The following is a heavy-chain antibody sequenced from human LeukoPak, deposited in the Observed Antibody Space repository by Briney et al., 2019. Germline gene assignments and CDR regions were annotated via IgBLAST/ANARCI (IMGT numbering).Heavy chain of an antibody. CDR2: ISWNGAIK. D-gene: IGHD4-17*01. Sequence: GGSLRLSCAASGFTFDDYAMHWVRQAPGEGLEWVSGISWNGAIKGYADSVKGRFTISRDNAKNSLYLQMNSLRAEDTAVYYCASPSYGDYVGEYFQHWGQGTLVTVSS. CDR1: GFTFDDYA. CDR3: ASPSYGDYVGEYFQH. V-gene: IGHV3-9*01. J-gene: IGHJ1*01.